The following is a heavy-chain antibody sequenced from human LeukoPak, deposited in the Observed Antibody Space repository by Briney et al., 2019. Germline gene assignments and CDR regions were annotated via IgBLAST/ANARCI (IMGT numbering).Heavy chain of an antibody. CDR1: GGSISSYY. V-gene: IGHV4-59*01. CDR3: AGEYYDILTGYYRIDY. Sequence: SETLSLTCTVSGGSISSYYWSWIRQPPGKGLEWIGYIYYSGSTNYNPSLKSRVTISVDTSKNQFSLKLSPVTAADTAVYYCAGEYYDILTGYYRIDYWGQGTLVTVSS. CDR2: IYYSGST. J-gene: IGHJ4*02. D-gene: IGHD3-9*01.